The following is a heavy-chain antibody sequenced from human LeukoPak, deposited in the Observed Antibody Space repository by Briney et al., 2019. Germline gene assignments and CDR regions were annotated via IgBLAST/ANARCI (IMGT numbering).Heavy chain of an antibody. J-gene: IGHJ4*02. CDR3: AREVEMATIGGY. CDR2: MNPNSGNT. D-gene: IGHD5-24*01. CDR1: GYTFTSYD. V-gene: IGHV1-8*02. Sequence: ASVKVSCKASGYTFTSYDINWVRQAPGQGLEWMGWMNPNSGNTGYAQKFQGRVTMTRNTSISTAYMELSSLRSEETAVYYCAREVEMATIGGYWGQGTLVTVSS.